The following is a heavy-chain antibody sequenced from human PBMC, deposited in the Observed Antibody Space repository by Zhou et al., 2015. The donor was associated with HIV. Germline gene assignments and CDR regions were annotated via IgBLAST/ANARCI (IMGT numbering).Heavy chain of an antibody. CDR2: IIPTSGAT. CDR3: ITMVRGVSDAFDI. CDR1: GGTFSSYG. V-gene: IGHV1-69*06. D-gene: IGHD3-10*01. Sequence: QVQLVQSGAEVKKPGSSVKVSCRAFGGTFSSYGISWVRQAPGQGPEWMGGIIPTSGATNYAQKFQGRVSITADTSTSTAYMELRSLRSDDTAVYYCITMVRGVSDAFDIWGQGDNGHRLF. J-gene: IGHJ3*02.